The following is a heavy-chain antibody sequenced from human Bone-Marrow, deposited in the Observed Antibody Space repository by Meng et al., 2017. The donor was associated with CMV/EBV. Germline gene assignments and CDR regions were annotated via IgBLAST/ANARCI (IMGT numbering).Heavy chain of an antibody. V-gene: IGHV3-49*04. CDR3: ARKDYYGSGKGSSTDY. J-gene: IGHJ4*02. D-gene: IGHD3-10*01. Sequence: GESLKISCTASGFTFGDYAMSWVRQAPGKGLEWVGFIRSKAYGGTIEYAASVKGRFTISRDDSKSLAYLQMNSLKTEDTAVYYCARKDYYGSGKGSSTDYWGQGTLVTVSS. CDR1: GFTFGDYA. CDR2: IRSKAYGGTI.